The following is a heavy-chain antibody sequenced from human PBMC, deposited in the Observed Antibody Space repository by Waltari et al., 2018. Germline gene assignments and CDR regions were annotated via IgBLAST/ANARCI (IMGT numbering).Heavy chain of an antibody. D-gene: IGHD2-15*01. Sequence: QLQLQESGPGLVKPSETLSLTCTVSGGSIRSSSYYWGWIRQPPGKGLEWIGSIYYSGSTYYNPSLKSRVTISVDTSKNQFSLKLSSVTAADTAVYYCARLHSGGSARDYWGQGTLVTVSS. CDR2: IYYSGST. CDR3: ARLHSGGSARDY. J-gene: IGHJ4*02. V-gene: IGHV4-39*07. CDR1: GGSIRSSSYY.